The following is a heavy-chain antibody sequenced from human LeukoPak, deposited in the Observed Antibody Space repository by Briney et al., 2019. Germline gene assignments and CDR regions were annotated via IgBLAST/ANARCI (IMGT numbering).Heavy chain of an antibody. CDR3: ARVRDNTYYYGSGSSP. Sequence: GASVKVSCKASGYTFTSYGISWVRQAPGQGLEWMGWISAYNGNTNYAQKLQGRVTMTTDTSTSTAYMELRSLRSDDAAVYYCARVRDNTYYYGSGSSPWGQGTLVTVSS. CDR2: ISAYNGNT. CDR1: GYTFTSYG. D-gene: IGHD3-10*01. V-gene: IGHV1-18*01. J-gene: IGHJ5*02.